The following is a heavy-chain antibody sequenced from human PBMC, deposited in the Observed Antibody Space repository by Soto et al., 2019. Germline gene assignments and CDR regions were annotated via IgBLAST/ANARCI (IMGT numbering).Heavy chain of an antibody. Sequence: QEQLVQSGAEVKKPGSSVKVSCKASGGLFSSYPISWVRQVPGQGLEWMGGIIPVFQTAYYTQRFQGRVTITADESTNTTYMEVSRQRTEDPAIYYCENDGSGYTWFNKFWGKETLVPVSS. J-gene: IGHJ4*02. D-gene: IGHD3-22*01. CDR1: GGLFSSYP. CDR3: ENDGSGYTWFNKF. V-gene: IGHV1-69*01. CDR2: IIPVFQTA.